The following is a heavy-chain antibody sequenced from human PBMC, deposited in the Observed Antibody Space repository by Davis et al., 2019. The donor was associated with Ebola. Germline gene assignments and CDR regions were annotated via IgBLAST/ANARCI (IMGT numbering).Heavy chain of an antibody. D-gene: IGHD4-17*01. CDR3: ARDRWNGDYLFDY. J-gene: IGHJ4*02. CDR1: GFTFSNFW. CDR2: IKTDGSVT. Sequence: HTGGSLRLSCKASGFTFSNFWMHWFRQTPGKGPMWVSRIKTDGSVTDYADSVKGRFTISRDNAKNSLYLQMNSLRAEDTAVYYCARDRWNGDYLFDYWGQGTLVTVSS. V-gene: IGHV3-74*01.